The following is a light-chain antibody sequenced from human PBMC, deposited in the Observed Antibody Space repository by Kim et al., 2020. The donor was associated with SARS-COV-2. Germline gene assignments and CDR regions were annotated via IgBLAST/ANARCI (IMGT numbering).Light chain of an antibody. V-gene: IGKV3-20*01. J-gene: IGKJ3*01. CDR1: QTVGSDY. CDR3: QHDGGSEFT. Sequence: LFLSQRERATLSCGSSQTVGSDYLAWYQQKPGQAPRLLIYGASSRVTGIPDRFSGSGSGTDFTLTISRLEPEDFAVYYCQHDGGSEFTFGPGTKVDIK. CDR2: GAS.